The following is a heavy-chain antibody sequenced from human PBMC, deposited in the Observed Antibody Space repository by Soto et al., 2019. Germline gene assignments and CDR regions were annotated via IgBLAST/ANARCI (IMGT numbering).Heavy chain of an antibody. CDR1: GYSFYNSG. V-gene: IGHV1-18*01. J-gene: IGHJ5*02. CDR3: TKNGPTWFAA. Sequence: QVQLVQSGPELKKPGASVKVSCKTSGYSFYNSGISWVRQAPGQGLEWMGWISVYSGYANYAQKFQGRVIMTADTSTSTSYMELRGLRSDDTAMYHSTKNGPTWFAAWGQGTLVTVSS. D-gene: IGHD6-13*01. CDR2: ISVYSGYA.